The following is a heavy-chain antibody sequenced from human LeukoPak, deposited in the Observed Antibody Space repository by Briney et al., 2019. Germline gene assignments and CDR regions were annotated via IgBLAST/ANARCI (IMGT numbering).Heavy chain of an antibody. V-gene: IGHV3-74*01. D-gene: IGHD1-20*01. Sequence: TGGSLRLSCAASGFTFSNYWMHWVRQAPGKGLVWVSRINSDGSTITYADSVKGRFTISRDNAKNTLYLQMNSLRAEGTAVYYCARVTVSSSEVIFDYWGQGSLVTVSS. CDR1: GFTFSNYW. J-gene: IGHJ4*02. CDR2: INSDGSTI. CDR3: ARVTVSSSEVIFDY.